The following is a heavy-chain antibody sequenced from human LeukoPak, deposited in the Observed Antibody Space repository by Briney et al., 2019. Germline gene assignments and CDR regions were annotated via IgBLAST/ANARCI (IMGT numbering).Heavy chain of an antibody. Sequence: GGSLRLSCAASGFTFSSYEMNWVRQAPGKGLEWVSYISSSGSTIYYADSVKGRFTISRDNSKNTLYLQMNSLRAEDTAVYYCAKGGYSGYDLGFDYWGQGTLVTVSS. V-gene: IGHV3-48*03. D-gene: IGHD5-12*01. CDR3: AKGGYSGYDLGFDY. CDR2: ISSSGSTI. CDR1: GFTFSSYE. J-gene: IGHJ4*02.